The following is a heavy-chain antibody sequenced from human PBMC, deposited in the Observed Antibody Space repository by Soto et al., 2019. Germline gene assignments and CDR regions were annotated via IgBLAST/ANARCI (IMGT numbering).Heavy chain of an antibody. CDR3: AKAGGNYDYIWGSYPSDY. D-gene: IGHD3-16*02. J-gene: IGHJ4*02. V-gene: IGHV3-23*01. Sequence: GGSLRLSCAASGFTFSSYAMSWVRQAPGKGLEWVSAISGSGGSTYYADSVKGRFTISRDNSKNTLYLQMNSLRAEDTAVYYCAKAGGNYDYIWGSYPSDYWGQGTLVTVSS. CDR2: ISGSGGST. CDR1: GFTFSSYA.